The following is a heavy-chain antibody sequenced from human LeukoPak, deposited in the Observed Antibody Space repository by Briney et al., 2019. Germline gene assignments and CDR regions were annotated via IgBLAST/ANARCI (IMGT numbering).Heavy chain of an antibody. Sequence: GGSLRLSCAASGFTFNNYAMSWVRQAPGKGLEWVSYNTTSSTTTYYADSVRGRFTISRDNAKNSLYLQMNSLRAEDTAVYYCARDLAGYDFWGQGTLVTVSS. V-gene: IGHV3-48*04. D-gene: IGHD5-12*01. J-gene: IGHJ4*02. CDR3: ARDLAGYDF. CDR1: GFTFNNYA. CDR2: NTTSSTTT.